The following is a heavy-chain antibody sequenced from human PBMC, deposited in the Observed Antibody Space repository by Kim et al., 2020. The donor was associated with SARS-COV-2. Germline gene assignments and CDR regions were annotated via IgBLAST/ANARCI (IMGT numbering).Heavy chain of an antibody. CDR2: IKQDGIEK. V-gene: IGHV3-7*01. D-gene: IGHD2-2*01. Sequence: GGSLRLSCAASGFTPSIYWMSWVRQAPGKGLEWVANIKQDGIEKHYVDSVKGRFTISRDNAKNSLNLQMNSLRAEDTAVYYCARIGYCSSSRCYNYYGLDVWGQGTTVTVSS. CDR1: GFTPSIYW. J-gene: IGHJ6*02. CDR3: ARIGYCSSSRCYNYYGLDV.